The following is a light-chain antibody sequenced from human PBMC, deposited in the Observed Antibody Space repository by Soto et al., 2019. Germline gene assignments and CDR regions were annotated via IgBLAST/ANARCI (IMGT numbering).Light chain of an antibody. Sequence: QSVLTQPPSASATPRQRVTISCSGSSSNIGSNAVNWYQQLPGTAPKLLIYNNNQRPSGVPDRFSGSKSGTSASLAISGLQSEDEADYYCAAWDDSLREVFGTGTKLTVL. V-gene: IGLV1-44*01. CDR1: SSNIGSNA. CDR2: NNN. J-gene: IGLJ1*01. CDR3: AAWDDSLREV.